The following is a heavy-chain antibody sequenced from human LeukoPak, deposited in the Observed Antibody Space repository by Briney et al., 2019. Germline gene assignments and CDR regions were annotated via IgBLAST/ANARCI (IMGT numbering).Heavy chain of an antibody. V-gene: IGHV4-30-4*01. Sequence: SETLSLTCTVSGGSISSGDYYWSWIRQPPGKGLEWIGYIYYSGSTYYNPSLKSRVTISVDTSKNQFSLKLSSVTAADTAVYYCARVHYGSGSYGHFDLWGRGTLVTVSS. J-gene: IGHJ2*01. CDR2: IYYSGST. D-gene: IGHD3-10*01. CDR3: ARVHYGSGSYGHFDL. CDR1: GGSISSGDYY.